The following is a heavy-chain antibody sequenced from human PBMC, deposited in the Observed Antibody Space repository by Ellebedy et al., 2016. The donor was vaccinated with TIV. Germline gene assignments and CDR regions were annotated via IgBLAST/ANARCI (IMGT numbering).Heavy chain of an antibody. V-gene: IGHV1-8*01. J-gene: IGHJ6*02. Sequence: AASVKVSCKASGYTFTSYYINWVRQATGQGLEWLGWMNPNSDNSDYAPKFEGRLTMTSDTSISTAYMELTSLRSEDTAVYYCATITGTPGYGMDVWGQGTTVTVSS. CDR3: ATITGTPGYGMDV. CDR1: GYTFTSYY. D-gene: IGHD1-7*01. CDR2: MNPNSDNS.